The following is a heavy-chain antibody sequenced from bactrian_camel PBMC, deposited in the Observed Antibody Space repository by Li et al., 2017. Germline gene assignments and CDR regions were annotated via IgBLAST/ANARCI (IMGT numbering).Heavy chain of an antibody. CDR2: IYTGGAT. J-gene: IGHJ4*01. CDR3: AADRVGVAFGGNCQGPDYNH. D-gene: IGHD2*01. CDR1: AGAGTAGC. Sequence: HVQLVESGGGSVQAGGSLNLSCTIAAGAGTAGCMGWFRQVPGKEPEGVAAIYTGGATWYLNSVKGRFTIFQDNSKNTLYLQMNNLKPEDTAMYFCAADRVGVAFGGNCQGPDYNHRGQGTQVTVSS. V-gene: IGHV3S1*01.